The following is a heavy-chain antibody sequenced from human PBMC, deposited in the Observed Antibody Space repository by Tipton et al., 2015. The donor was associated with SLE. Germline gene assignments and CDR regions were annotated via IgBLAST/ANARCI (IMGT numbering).Heavy chain of an antibody. V-gene: IGHV3-23*01. Sequence: SLRLSCAASGFTFSSYWMHWVRQAPGKGLEWVSAISGSGGSTYYADSVKGRFTISRDNSKNTLYLQMNSLRAEDTAVYYCAKGGRAVAGTFYWGQGTLVTVSS. J-gene: IGHJ4*02. D-gene: IGHD6-19*01. CDR2: ISGSGGST. CDR1: GFTFSSYW. CDR3: AKGGRAVAGTFY.